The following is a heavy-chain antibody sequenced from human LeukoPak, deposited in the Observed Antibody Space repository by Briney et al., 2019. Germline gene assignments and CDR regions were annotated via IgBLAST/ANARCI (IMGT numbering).Heavy chain of an antibody. V-gene: IGHV4-39*01. CDR1: GGSISSSSAY. CDR2: IYYSKNT. Sequence: PSETLSLTCTVSGGSISSSSAYWGWIRQPLGKGLEWIGNIYYSKNTYYNPSLKSRVTISADTSKNQFSLTLGSVSATDTAVYYCVSPRGFSYGYFDYWGQGTLVTVSS. D-gene: IGHD5-18*01. J-gene: IGHJ4*02. CDR3: VSPRGFSYGYFDY.